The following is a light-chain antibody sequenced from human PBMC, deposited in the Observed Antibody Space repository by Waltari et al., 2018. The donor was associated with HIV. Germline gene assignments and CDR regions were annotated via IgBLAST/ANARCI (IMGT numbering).Light chain of an antibody. CDR1: QSLVHSDGNTY. CDR2: HVS. J-gene: IGKJ2*01. Sequence: AGMTQTPPPLSVPLGKPASFSCRSSQSLVHSDGNTYLNWLHQRPGRSPRRLIHHVSSRDSGGPDRFSGSGSATNFTQKITRVEAGDVGVYYCMQGTYWPYTFGQGTKLEI. V-gene: IGKV2-30*02. CDR3: MQGTYWPYT.